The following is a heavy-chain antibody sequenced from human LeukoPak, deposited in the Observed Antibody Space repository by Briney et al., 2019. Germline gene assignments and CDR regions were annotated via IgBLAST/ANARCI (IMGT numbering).Heavy chain of an antibody. CDR3: ARDRGAARGWGYFDY. CDR2: ISSSSSYI. D-gene: IGHD3-10*01. V-gene: IGHV3-21*01. Sequence: GGSLRLSCAASGFTFSSYSMNWVRQAPGKGLEWVSSISSSSSYIYYADSVKGRFTISRDNAKNSLYLQMNSLRAEDTAVYYCARDRGAARGWGYFDYWGQGTLVTVSS. CDR1: GFTFSSYS. J-gene: IGHJ4*02.